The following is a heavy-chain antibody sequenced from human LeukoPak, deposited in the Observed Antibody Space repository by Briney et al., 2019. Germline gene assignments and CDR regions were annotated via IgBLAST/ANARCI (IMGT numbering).Heavy chain of an antibody. D-gene: IGHD6-19*01. V-gene: IGHV3-21*01. CDR3: ASSSSGWYGGWFDP. Sequence: GGSLRLSCAASGFTFSSYSMNWVRQAPGKGLEWVSSISSSSSYIYYVDSVKGRFTISRDNAKNSLYLQMNSLRAEDTAVYYCASSSSGWYGGWFDPWGQGTLVTVSS. CDR2: ISSSSSYI. CDR1: GFTFSSYS. J-gene: IGHJ5*02.